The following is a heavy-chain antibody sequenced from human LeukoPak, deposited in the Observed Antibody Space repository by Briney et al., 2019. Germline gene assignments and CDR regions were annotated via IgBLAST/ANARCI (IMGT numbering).Heavy chain of an antibody. D-gene: IGHD3-10*01. CDR2: VHYSGST. CDR1: GGSISSSSYF. J-gene: IGHJ6*03. V-gene: IGHV4-39*01. CDR3: ARQLYVSGSYYAPMDV. Sequence: SETLSLTCSVSGGSISSSSYFWGWIRQPPGKGLEWIASVHYSGSTYYNPSLKSRVTISIDTSKNQFSLKLSSVTAADTAVYFCARQLYVSGSYYAPMDVWGKGTTVTISS.